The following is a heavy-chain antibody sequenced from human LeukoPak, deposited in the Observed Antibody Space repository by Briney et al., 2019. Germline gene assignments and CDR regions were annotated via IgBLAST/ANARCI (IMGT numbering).Heavy chain of an antibody. CDR3: ARGGAYYYDSSGYYYPFDY. J-gene: IGHJ4*02. V-gene: IGHV4-4*07. D-gene: IGHD3-22*01. CDR1: GDSINNYY. CDR2: IYTRGNI. Sequence: SETLSLTCTVAGDSINNYYWNWIRQPAGKGLEWIGRIYTRGNINYNPSLKSRVTMSVDTSKNQFSLKLSSVTAADTAVYYCARGGAYYYDSSGYYYPFDYWGQGTLVTVSS.